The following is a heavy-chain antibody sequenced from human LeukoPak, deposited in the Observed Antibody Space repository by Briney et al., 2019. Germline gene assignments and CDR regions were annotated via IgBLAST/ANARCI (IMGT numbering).Heavy chain of an antibody. CDR3: ARHSHGSGSYYSH. CDR2: IYYSGGT. Sequence: SETLSLTCTVSGGSISSYYWSWIRQPPGKGLEWIGYIYYSGGTNYNPSLKSRVTISVDTSKNQFSLKPSSVTAADTAVYYCARHSHGSGSYYSHWGQGTLVTVSS. CDR1: GGSISSYY. J-gene: IGHJ4*02. V-gene: IGHV4-59*08. D-gene: IGHD3-10*01.